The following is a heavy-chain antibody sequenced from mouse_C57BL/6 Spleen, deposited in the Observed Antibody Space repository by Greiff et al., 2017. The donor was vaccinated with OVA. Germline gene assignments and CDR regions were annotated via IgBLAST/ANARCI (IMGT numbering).Heavy chain of an antibody. CDR2: IYPGSGSP. V-gene: IGHV1-55*01. CDR3: ARRKAGAMDY. Sequence: VQLQQPGAELVKPGASVKMSCKASGYTFTSYWITWVKQRPGQGLEWIGDIYPGSGSPNYNEKFKSKATLTVDTSSSTAYMQLRSLTSEDSAVYYCARRKAGAMDYWGQGTSVTVSS. CDR1: GYTFTSYW. J-gene: IGHJ4*01.